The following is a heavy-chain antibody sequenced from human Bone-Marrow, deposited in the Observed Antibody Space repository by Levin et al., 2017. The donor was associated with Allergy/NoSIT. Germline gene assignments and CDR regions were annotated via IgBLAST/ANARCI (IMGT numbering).Heavy chain of an antibody. CDR1: GFTFNNFA. Sequence: GGSLRLSCAASGFTFNNFAMSWVRQAPGKGLEWVAGISASAASTFYADSVKGRFTISRDNSKSTLYLHLSTLTAADTAVYFCAKSFWYTSDNFDYWGKGTLVTVSS. J-gene: IGHJ4*02. CDR3: AKSFWYTSDNFDY. V-gene: IGHV3-23*01. D-gene: IGHD6-25*01. CDR2: ISASAAST.